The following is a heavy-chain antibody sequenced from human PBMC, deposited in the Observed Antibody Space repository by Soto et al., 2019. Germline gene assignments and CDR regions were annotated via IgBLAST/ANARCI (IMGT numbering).Heavy chain of an antibody. CDR1: GASLPDFY. Sequence: SETLSLSCPVSGASLPDFYGSWMRQSARKGLEWIGRIYTRESTDSNPSLKSGVTNSIDTSKNQLSLTLTSVTAADTSVYYCARGGAYYFDSWGQGILVTVSS. D-gene: IGHD3-16*01. J-gene: IGHJ4*02. CDR3: ARGGAYYFDS. V-gene: IGHV4-4*07. CDR2: IYTREST.